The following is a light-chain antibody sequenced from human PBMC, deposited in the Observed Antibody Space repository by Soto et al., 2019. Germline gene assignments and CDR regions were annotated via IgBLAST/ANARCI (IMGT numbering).Light chain of an antibody. CDR1: QSVSSSH. Sequence: ETVWTQSPGTLSLSPGETATLSCRASQSVSSSHLAWYQQKPGQAPRLLIYGASSRATGIPDRFSGSGSGTDFTLTISRLEPEDFVVYYCQQYGSSPPLTFGGGTKVDIK. CDR3: QQYGSSPPLT. V-gene: IGKV3-20*01. J-gene: IGKJ4*01. CDR2: GAS.